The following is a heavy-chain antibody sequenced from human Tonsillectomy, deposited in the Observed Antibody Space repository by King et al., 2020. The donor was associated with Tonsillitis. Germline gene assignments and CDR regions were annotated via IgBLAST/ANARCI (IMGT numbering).Heavy chain of an antibody. J-gene: IGHJ6*04. Sequence: VQLVESGAEVKKPGASVKVSCKASGYTFTSHSMHWVRQVPGQGLEWMGIINPSGGSTSYAQKFQGRITMTRDTSTSTVYMELSSLRSEDTAVYYCARDIHGEPSSRGGMDGWGEGTTGTVSS. V-gene: IGHV1-46*03. D-gene: IGHD1-26*01. CDR2: INPSGGST. CDR1: GYTFTSHS. CDR3: ARDIHGEPSSRGGMDG.